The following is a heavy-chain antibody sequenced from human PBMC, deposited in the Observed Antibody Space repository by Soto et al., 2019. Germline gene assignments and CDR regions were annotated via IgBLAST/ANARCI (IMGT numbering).Heavy chain of an antibody. CDR2: LNGAGGST. D-gene: IGHD3-10*01. CDR1: GFTFSDYA. J-gene: IGHJ6*02. Sequence: GGSLRLSCLASGFTFSDYAMTWVRHVPGRGLEWVSSLNGAGGSTYYADSVRGRFTISRDNSQNTLFLQMNRLTVDDTAIYYCAAPRDEYGSGISWFTYGMDVWGQGTTVTVSS. V-gene: IGHV3-23*01. CDR3: AAPRDEYGSGISWFTYGMDV.